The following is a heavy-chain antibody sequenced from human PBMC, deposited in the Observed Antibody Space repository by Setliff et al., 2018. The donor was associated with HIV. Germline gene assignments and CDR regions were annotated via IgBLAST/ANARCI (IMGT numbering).Heavy chain of an antibody. D-gene: IGHD6-19*01. CDR1: GGSFSGSY. J-gene: IGHJ4*02. Sequence: PSETLSLTCAVYGGSFSGSYWSWIRQPPGKGREWIGEINHSGSTNYNPSLKSRVTISVDTCKKQFSLRLSSVTAADTAVYYCARQGAVTGHSFDYWGQGALVTVSS. CDR2: INHSGST. V-gene: IGHV4-34*01. CDR3: ARQGAVTGHSFDY.